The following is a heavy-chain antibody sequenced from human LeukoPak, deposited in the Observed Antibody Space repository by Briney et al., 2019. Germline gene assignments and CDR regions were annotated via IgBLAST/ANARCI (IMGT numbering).Heavy chain of an antibody. CDR2: IKRDGSEK. CDR1: GFTFSTFW. J-gene: IGHJ4*02. Sequence: PGGSLRLSCAASGFTFSTFWMSWVRQAPGKGLEWVANIKRDGSEKYYVDSVKGRFTISRDHAKNSLYLQMNSLRAEDTAVYYCARGSIAAAFQFDYWGQGTLVTVSS. D-gene: IGHD6-13*01. V-gene: IGHV3-7*01. CDR3: ARGSIAAAFQFDY.